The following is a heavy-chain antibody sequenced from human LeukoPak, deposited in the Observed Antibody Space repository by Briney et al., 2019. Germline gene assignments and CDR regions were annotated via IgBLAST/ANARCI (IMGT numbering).Heavy chain of an antibody. CDR1: GFIFSNYG. V-gene: IGHV3-30*02. D-gene: IGHD6-19*01. CDR3: AKVAGTDYFDY. Sequence: GGSLRLSCAASGFIFSNYGMHWVRQAPGKGLEWVAFIRYDRSSKYYLDSVKGRFTISRDNSKNTLYLQMNGLGPEDTAVYYCAKVAGTDYFDYWGQGTLVTVSS. J-gene: IGHJ4*02. CDR2: IRYDRSSK.